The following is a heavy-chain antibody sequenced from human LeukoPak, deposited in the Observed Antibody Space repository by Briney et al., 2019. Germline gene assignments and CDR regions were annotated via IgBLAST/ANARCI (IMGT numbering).Heavy chain of an antibody. V-gene: IGHV3-11*06. J-gene: IGHJ4*02. CDR2: ISSRSTYI. Sequence: KPGGSLRLSCTASGFSFSDYHMSWIRQAPGKGLEWISYISSRSTYISDADSVKGRFTISRDNAKNLLFLQMNSLRVEDTALYYCARGGTGAFDYWGQGILVTVSS. D-gene: IGHD2-8*02. CDR3: ARGGTGAFDY. CDR1: GFSFSDYH.